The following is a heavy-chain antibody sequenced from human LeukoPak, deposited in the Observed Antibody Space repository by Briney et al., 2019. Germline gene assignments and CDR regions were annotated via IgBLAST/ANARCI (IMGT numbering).Heavy chain of an antibody. CDR1: XGXXSSYA. Sequence: SVKVSCXAXXGXXSSYAISXVRQAPGQGLEWMGGIIPIFGTANYAQKFQGRVTITTDESTSTAYMELSSLRSEDTAVYYCARGSGADDYYYYMDVWGKGTTVTVSS. J-gene: IGHJ6*03. D-gene: IGHD2-8*02. CDR3: ARGSGADDYYYYMDV. V-gene: IGHV1-69*05. CDR2: IIPIFGTA.